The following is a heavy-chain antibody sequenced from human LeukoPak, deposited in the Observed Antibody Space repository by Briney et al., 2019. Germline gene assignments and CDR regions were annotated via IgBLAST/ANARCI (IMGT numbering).Heavy chain of an antibody. CDR3: ARDGDYDWNYRSGFDH. J-gene: IGHJ4*02. D-gene: IGHD1-7*01. CDR2: IYSGGST. CDR1: GFTVSSNY. Sequence: GGSLRLSCAASGFTVSSNYMSWVRQAPGKGLEWVSVIYSGGSTYYADSVKGRFTISRDNSKNTLYLQMNSLRVEDTGVYYCARDGDYDWNYRSGFDHWGQGTLVTVSS. V-gene: IGHV3-66*01.